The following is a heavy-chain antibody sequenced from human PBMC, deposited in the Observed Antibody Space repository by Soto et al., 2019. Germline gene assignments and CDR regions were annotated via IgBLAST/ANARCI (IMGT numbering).Heavy chain of an antibody. Sequence: GGSLRFSCAASGFTFSSYGVHWVRQAPFKGMEWVAVIWYDGSNKYYAASVKGRFTISRDNSKNTLYLQMNSLRAEDTAVYYCARDLPPDFWSGYSRAYYYYGMGVWGQGTTVTVSS. CDR3: ARDLPPDFWSGYSRAYYYYGMGV. J-gene: IGHJ6*02. CDR1: GFTFSSYG. D-gene: IGHD3-3*01. CDR2: IWYDGSNK. V-gene: IGHV3-33*01.